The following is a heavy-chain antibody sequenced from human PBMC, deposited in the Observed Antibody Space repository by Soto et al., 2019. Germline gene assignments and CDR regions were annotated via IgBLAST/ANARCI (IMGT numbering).Heavy chain of an antibody. CDR2: IDSDGSTT. J-gene: IGHJ6*02. D-gene: IGHD4-4*01. Sequence: EVQLVESGGGLVQPGGSLRLSGAASGFTFSVYWMHWFRQAPGKGLVWVSRIDSDGSTTSYADSVKGRFTISRDNAKSTLYLQMNSLRAEDTAVYYCARPGYSNYGPGVDVWGQGTTVTVSS. V-gene: IGHV3-74*01. CDR1: GFTFSVYW. CDR3: ARPGYSNYGPGVDV.